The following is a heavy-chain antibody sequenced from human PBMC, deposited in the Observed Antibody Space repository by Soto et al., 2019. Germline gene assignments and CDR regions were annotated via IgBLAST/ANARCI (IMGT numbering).Heavy chain of an antibody. CDR2: SSGGSSYM. CDR1: GFSFSYYS. CDR3: AREINGDCADAFDI. Sequence: EVQLVESGGGLVKPGGSLRLSCAASGFSFSYYSMNWVRQAPGKGLEWVSSSSGGSSYMYYGDSLKGRFNTSRDNDKNSRYLQKNSLRAEDTAIYYCAREINGDCADAFDIWGHGTMVTVSS. V-gene: IGHV3-21*01. D-gene: IGHD2-21*02. J-gene: IGHJ3*02.